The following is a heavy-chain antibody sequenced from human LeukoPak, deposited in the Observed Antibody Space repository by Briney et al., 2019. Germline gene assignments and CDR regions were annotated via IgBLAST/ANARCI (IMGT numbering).Heavy chain of an antibody. CDR1: GYTFTTYP. CDR3: ARVGGVIALHYYYYMDV. Sequence: ASVKVSCKASGYTFTTYPMNWVRQAPGQGLEWMGWINTNTGNPTYAQGFTGRFVFSLDTSVSTAYLQISSLKAEDTAVYYCARVGGVIALHYYYYMDVWGKGTTVTVSS. D-gene: IGHD3-16*01. V-gene: IGHV7-4-1*02. CDR2: INTNTGNP. J-gene: IGHJ6*03.